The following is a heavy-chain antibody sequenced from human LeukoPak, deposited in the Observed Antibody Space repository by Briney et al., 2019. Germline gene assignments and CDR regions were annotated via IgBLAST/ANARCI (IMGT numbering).Heavy chain of an antibody. CDR2: FYWDDDK. CDR1: GFSISSSGVG. V-gene: IGHV2-5*02. CDR3: AHSRRLRDCSGGSCYYFDY. J-gene: IGHJ4*02. Sequence: SGPTLVKPTQTLTLTCTFSGFSISSSGVGVGWIRQPPGRALEWLALFYWDDDKRYSPSLKNRLTITRDTSKSQVVLTMTNLDPVDAATYYCAHSRRLRDCSGGSCYYFDYWGQGTLVTVSS. D-gene: IGHD2-15*01.